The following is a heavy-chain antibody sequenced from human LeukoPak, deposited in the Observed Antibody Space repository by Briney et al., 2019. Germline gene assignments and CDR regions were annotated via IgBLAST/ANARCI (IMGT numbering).Heavy chain of an antibody. CDR1: GFTFSSYW. V-gene: IGHV3-74*01. D-gene: IGHD3-10*01. CDR3: ARGPYGLATDY. CDR2: INSDGSST. J-gene: IGHJ4*02. Sequence: GGSLRLSCAASGFTFSSYWMHWVRQAPGKGLVWVSRINSDGSSTSYADSVKGRFTISRDNAKNTLYVQMNSLRAEDTAVYYCARGPYGLATDYWGQGTLVTVSS.